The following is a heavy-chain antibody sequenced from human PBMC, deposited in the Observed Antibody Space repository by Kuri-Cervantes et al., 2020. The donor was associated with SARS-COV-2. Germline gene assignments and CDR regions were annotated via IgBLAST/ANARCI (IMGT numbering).Heavy chain of an antibody. CDR1: GGTFSSYP. D-gene: IGHD7-27*01. Sequence: SVKVSCKASGGTFSSYPISWVRQAPGQGLEWMGGIIPIFDSANYAQKFQGRVTITADKSTSTAYMELSSLRSEDTAVYYCATSPLWGWFDPWGQGTLVTVSS. V-gene: IGHV1-69*06. CDR3: ATSPLWGWFDP. J-gene: IGHJ5*02. CDR2: IIPIFDSA.